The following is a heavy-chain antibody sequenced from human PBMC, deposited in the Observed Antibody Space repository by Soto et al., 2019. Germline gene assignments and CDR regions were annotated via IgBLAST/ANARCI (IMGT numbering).Heavy chain of an antibody. CDR1: FTFSSYS. V-gene: IGHV3-48*01. CDR3: ARDQSHCSSTSCPPDNYYDGMDV. CDR2: ISSSSSTI. Sequence: EVQLVESGGGLVQPGFTFSSYSMNWVRQAPGKGLEWVSYISSSSSTIYYADSVKGRFTISRDNAKNSLYLQMNSLRAEDTAVYYCARDQSHCSSTSCPPDNYYDGMDVW. J-gene: IGHJ6*01. D-gene: IGHD2-2*01.